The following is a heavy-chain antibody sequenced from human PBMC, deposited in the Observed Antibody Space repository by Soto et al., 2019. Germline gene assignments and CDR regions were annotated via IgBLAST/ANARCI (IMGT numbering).Heavy chain of an antibody. Sequence: SETLSLTCTVSGGSISSYYWSWIRQPPGKGLEWIGYIYYSGSTNYNPSLKSRVTISVDTSNNQFSLKLSSVTAADKAAYYCGSVHCYAGGYLYDIASWGQGTLVTVSS. D-gene: IGHD2-8*02. CDR2: IYYSGST. CDR1: GGSISSYY. J-gene: IGHJ4*02. V-gene: IGHV4-59*01. CDR3: GSVHCYAGGYLYDIAS.